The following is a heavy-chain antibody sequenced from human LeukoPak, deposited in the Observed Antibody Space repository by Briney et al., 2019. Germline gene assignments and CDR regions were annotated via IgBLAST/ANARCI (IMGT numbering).Heavy chain of an antibody. Sequence: SETLSLTCAVYGGSLSGYYWSWIRQPPGKGLEWIGEINHSGSTNYNPSLKSRVTISVDTSKNQFSLKLSSVTAADTAVYYCARPGRPAAALYYFDYWGQGTLVTVSS. V-gene: IGHV4-34*01. D-gene: IGHD6-25*01. CDR2: INHSGST. CDR3: ARPGRPAAALYYFDY. J-gene: IGHJ4*02. CDR1: GGSLSGYY.